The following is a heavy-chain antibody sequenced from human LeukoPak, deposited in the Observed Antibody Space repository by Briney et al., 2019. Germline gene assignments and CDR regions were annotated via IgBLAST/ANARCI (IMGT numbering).Heavy chain of an antibody. CDR3: AREGYNWNYALDY. V-gene: IGHV1-8*03. CDR2: MNPNSGNT. D-gene: IGHD1-7*01. J-gene: IGHJ4*02. CDR1: GYTFTSYD. Sequence: ASVKVSCKASGYTFTSYDINWVRQATGQGLEWMGWMNPNSGNTGYAQKFQGRVTITRNTSISTAYMELSSLRSEDTAVYYCAREGYNWNYALDYWGQGTLVTVSS.